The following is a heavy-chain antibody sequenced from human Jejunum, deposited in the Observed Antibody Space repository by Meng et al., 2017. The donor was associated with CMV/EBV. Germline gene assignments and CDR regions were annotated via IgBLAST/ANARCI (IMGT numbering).Heavy chain of an antibody. D-gene: IGHD3-10*01. CDR1: GFTFSSSW. J-gene: IGHJ4*02. CDR3: ARAGEYRFDY. CDR2: MNGDGSTT. V-gene: IGHV3-74*01. Sequence: SCAASGFTFSSSWMHWVRQAPGKGLVWISRMNGDGSTTNHADSVTGRFAISRDNARNTLYLQMNSLRVEDTAVYYCARAGEYRFDYWGQRTLVTVSS.